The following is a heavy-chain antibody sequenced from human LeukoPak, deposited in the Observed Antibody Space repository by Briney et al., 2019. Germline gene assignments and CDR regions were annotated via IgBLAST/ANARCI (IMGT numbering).Heavy chain of an antibody. CDR2: ISGSGGST. CDR3: AKARYCSGGSCSAFDY. CDR1: GFTFSSYA. D-gene: IGHD2-15*01. J-gene: IGHJ4*02. Sequence: GGSLRLSCAASGFTFSSYAMSWVRQAPGKGLEWVSAISGSGGSTYYADSLKRLFTISRHNSKNTLYLQINSLRAEDTAVYYCAKARYCSGGSCSAFDYWGQGTLVTVSS. V-gene: IGHV3-23*01.